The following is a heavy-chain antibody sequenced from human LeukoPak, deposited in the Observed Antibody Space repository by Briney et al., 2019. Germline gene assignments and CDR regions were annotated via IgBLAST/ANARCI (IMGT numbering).Heavy chain of an antibody. D-gene: IGHD3-9*01. CDR2: ISAYNGNT. CDR1: GYTFTGYY. J-gene: IGHJ4*02. CDR3: ARVLFISYYFDY. V-gene: IGHV1-18*04. Sequence: GASVKVSCKASGYTFTGYYMHWVRQAPGQGLEWMGWISAYNGNTNYAQKLQGRVTMTTDTSTSTAYMELRSLRSDDTAVYYCARVLFISYYFDYWGQGTLVTVSS.